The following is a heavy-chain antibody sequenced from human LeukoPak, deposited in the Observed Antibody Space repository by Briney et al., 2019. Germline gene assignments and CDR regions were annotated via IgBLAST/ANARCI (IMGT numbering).Heavy chain of an antibody. CDR1: GGPISRYY. Sequence: SETLSLTCTVSGGPISRYYWSWIRQPPGKGLEWIGFIYYSGSTNYNPSLRSRVTISVDTSKNQFSLKLSSVTAADTAVYYCAREGNYYGSGTYYGDAFDIWGQGSMVIVSS. CDR3: AREGNYYGSGTYYGDAFDI. J-gene: IGHJ3*02. V-gene: IGHV4-59*01. D-gene: IGHD3-10*01. CDR2: IYYSGST.